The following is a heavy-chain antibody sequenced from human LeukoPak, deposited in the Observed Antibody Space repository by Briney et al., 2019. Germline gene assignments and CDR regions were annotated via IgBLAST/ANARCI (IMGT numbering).Heavy chain of an antibody. J-gene: IGHJ2*01. Sequence: SVKVSCKASGGTFSSYAISWVRQAPGQGLEWMGGIIPIFGTANYAQKFQGRVTITADESTSTAYMELSSLRSEDTAVYYCAAVVPGSGSYWYLNLWAVAPWSLSPQ. D-gene: IGHD2-15*01. CDR2: IIPIFGTA. CDR3: AAVVPGSGSYWYLNL. V-gene: IGHV1-69*13. CDR1: GGTFSSYA.